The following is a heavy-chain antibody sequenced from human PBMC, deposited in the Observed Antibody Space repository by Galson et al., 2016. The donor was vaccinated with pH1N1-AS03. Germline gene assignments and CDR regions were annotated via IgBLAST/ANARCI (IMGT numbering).Heavy chain of an antibody. CDR3: SRDELGVGIVPAGTKTFEY. V-gene: IGHV1-18*01. CDR2: SSAYNFNT. Sequence: SVKVSCKASGYTFTNYAISWVRQAPGQGLEWMGWSSAYNFNTNYAQNFKGRVTMTTDTSTSTAYMELRSLNSDDTAVYYWSRDELGVGIVPAGTKTFEYWGQGTLVIVSS. J-gene: IGHJ4*02. CDR1: GYTFTNYA. D-gene: IGHD6-13*01.